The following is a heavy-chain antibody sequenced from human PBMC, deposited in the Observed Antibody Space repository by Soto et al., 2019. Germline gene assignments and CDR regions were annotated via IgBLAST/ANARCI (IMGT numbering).Heavy chain of an antibody. V-gene: IGHV1-46*01. CDR3: ARSLLQGDF. CDR2: INPNGGST. D-gene: IGHD2-21*01. CDR1: GYTFIHYY. J-gene: IGHJ4*02. Sequence: QVQLVQSGAEVKKPGASVKVSCNSSGYTFIHYYIHWVRQAPGQGLEWMAIINPNGGSTNYAQKCRGRVTVTSDTSTTTVSMELKSLRSDDTAVYFCARSLLQGDFWGQGTLVTVSS.